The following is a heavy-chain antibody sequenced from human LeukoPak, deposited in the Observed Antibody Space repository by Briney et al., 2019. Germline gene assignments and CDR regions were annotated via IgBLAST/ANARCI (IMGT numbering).Heavy chain of an antibody. D-gene: IGHD2-2*01. CDR3: ARNASSLGAGAFDI. CDR2: VYYSGST. J-gene: IGHJ3*02. V-gene: IGHV4-39*01. CDR1: GGSISSSSLY. Sequence: PSETLSLTCTVSGGSISSSSLYWDWIRQPPGKGLEWIGTVYYSGSTYYNPSLKSRVTISVDTSKNQFSLRLSSVTAADAALYYCARNASSLGAGAFDIWGQGTMVTVSS.